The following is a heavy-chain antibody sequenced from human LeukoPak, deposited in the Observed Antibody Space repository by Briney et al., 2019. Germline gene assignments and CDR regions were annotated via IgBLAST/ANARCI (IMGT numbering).Heavy chain of an antibody. CDR2: ISGYNRNT. J-gene: IGHJ4*02. Sequence: AASVKVPCKASGYTFTSYGINWVRQAPGLGLEWTGWISGYNRNTNYAQNLQGRVTMTTDTSTSTAYMELRSLRSDDTAVYYCARGVRSDFSDYWGQGTLVTVSS. V-gene: IGHV1-18*01. D-gene: IGHD3-3*01. CDR3: ARGVRSDFSDY. CDR1: GYTFTSYG.